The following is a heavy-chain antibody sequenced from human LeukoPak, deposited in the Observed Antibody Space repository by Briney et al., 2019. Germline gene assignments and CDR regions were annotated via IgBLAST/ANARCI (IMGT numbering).Heavy chain of an antibody. J-gene: IGHJ4*02. CDR2: IYTSGST. V-gene: IGHV4-4*07. CDR1: GGSISSYC. CDR3: ARGSLQYCSSTSCYLGDPYYFDY. D-gene: IGHD2-2*01. Sequence: PSETLSLTCTVSGGSISSYCWSWIRQPAGKGLEWIGRIYTSGSTNCNPSLKSRVTMSVDTSKNQFSLKLSSVTAADTAVYYCARGSLQYCSSTSCYLGDPYYFDYWGQGTLVTVSS.